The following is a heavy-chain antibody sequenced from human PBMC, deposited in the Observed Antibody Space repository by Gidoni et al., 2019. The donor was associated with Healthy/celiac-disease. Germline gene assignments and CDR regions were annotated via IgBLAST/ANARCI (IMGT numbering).Heavy chain of an antibody. J-gene: IGHJ4*02. Sequence: EVQLVESGGGLVKPGGSLRLSCAASGFTFSSYSMNWVRQAPGKGLEWVSSISRSSSYIYYADSVKGRFTISRDNAKNSLYLQMNSLRAEDTAVYYCARDQFYDSPIDYWGQGTLVTVSS. CDR1: GFTFSSYS. CDR2: ISRSSSYI. CDR3: ARDQFYDSPIDY. V-gene: IGHV3-21*01. D-gene: IGHD3-9*01.